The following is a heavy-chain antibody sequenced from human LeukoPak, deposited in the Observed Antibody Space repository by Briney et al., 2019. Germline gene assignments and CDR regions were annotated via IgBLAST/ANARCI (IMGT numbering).Heavy chain of an antibody. CDR2: MNPNSGNT. Sequence: ASVKVSCKASGYTFTSYDINWVRQATGQGLEWMGWMNPNSGNTGYAQKFQGRVTMTRNTSISTAYMELSSLRSEDTAVYYCARDDHYYDSSGYYYFDYWGQGTLVTVSS. V-gene: IGHV1-8*01. D-gene: IGHD3-22*01. CDR1: GYTFTSYD. CDR3: ARDDHYYDSSGYYYFDY. J-gene: IGHJ4*02.